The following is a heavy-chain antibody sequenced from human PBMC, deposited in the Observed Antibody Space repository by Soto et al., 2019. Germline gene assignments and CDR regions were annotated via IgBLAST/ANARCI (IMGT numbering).Heavy chain of an antibody. Sequence: GGSLRLSCAASGITFSSYGMHWVRQAPGKGLEKVAVISYDGSNKYYADSVKGRFTISRDNSKNTLYLLMNSLRAEDTAVYYCAKGVAAASFYFDYWGQGTLVTVSS. V-gene: IGHV3-30*18. CDR3: AKGVAAASFYFDY. J-gene: IGHJ4*02. CDR2: ISYDGSNK. CDR1: GITFSSYG. D-gene: IGHD6-13*01.